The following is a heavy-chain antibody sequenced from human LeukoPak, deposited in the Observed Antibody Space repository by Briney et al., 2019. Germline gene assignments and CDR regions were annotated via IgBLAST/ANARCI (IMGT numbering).Heavy chain of an antibody. J-gene: IGHJ4*02. CDR3: ARAFSSSSFYFNY. CDR1: GDSISTYY. V-gene: IGHV4-59*01. CDR2: IYHSGST. D-gene: IGHD6-6*01. Sequence: SETLSPTCTVSGDSISTYYWNWIRQPPGKGLEWIGYIYHSGSTNYNPSLKSRVTISVDTSKNQFSLELSSVTAADTAVYYCARAFSSSSFYFNYWGQGTLVTVSS.